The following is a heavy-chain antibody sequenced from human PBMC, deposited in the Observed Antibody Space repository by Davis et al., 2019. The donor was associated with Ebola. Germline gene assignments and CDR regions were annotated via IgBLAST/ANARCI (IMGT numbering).Heavy chain of an antibody. D-gene: IGHD6-13*01. CDR1: GGSISSYY. V-gene: IGHV4-59*01. CDR2: IYYSGST. Sequence: PSETLSLTCTVSGGSISSYYWSWIRQPPGKGLEWIGYIYYSGSTNYNPSLKSRVTISVDTSKNQFSLKLSSVTAADTAVYYCARGPSIAAAGDYWGQGTLVTVSS. CDR3: ARGPSIAAAGDY. J-gene: IGHJ4*02.